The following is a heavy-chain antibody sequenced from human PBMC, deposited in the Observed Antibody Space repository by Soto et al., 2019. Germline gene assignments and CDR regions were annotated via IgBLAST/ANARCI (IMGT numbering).Heavy chain of an antibody. V-gene: IGHV3-21*01. J-gene: IGHJ3*02. Sequence: GGSLRLSCAASGFTFSSYSMNWVRQAPGKGLEWVSSISSSSSYIYYADSVKGRFTISRDNAKNSLYLQMNSLRAEDTAVYYCARDYPPAKRYFDWLLYKADAIDISGQGTRVSVAS. CDR3: ARDYPPAKRYFDWLLYKADAIDI. CDR1: GFTFSSYS. CDR2: ISSSSSYI. D-gene: IGHD3-9*01.